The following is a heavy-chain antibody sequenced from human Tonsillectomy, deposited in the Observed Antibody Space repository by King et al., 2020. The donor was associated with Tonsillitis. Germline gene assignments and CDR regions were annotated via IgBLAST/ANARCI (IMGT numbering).Heavy chain of an antibody. CDR2: ISYDGSNK. V-gene: IGHV3-33*05. J-gene: IGHJ4*02. Sequence: VQLVESGGGVVQPGRSLRLSCTASGFTFSNYGMHWVRQAPGKGLEWVAVISYDGSNKYYADSVKGRFTISRDNSKNTLYLQMSSLRADDTAVYYCARWHGKYEYYFDYWGQGTLVTVSS. CDR3: ARWHGKYEYYFDY. CDR1: GFTFSNYG. D-gene: IGHD3-3*01.